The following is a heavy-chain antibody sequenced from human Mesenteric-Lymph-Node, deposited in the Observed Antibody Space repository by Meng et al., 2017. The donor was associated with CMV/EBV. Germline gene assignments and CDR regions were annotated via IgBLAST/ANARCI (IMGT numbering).Heavy chain of an antibody. V-gene: IGHV4-34*01. CDR1: GGSFSDFY. J-gene: IGHJ4*02. CDR3: ARGTDAYKTGNF. D-gene: IGHD5-24*01. Sequence: CAFYGGSFSDFYWSSIRQSPGQGLEWIGEIHPHGTTHSNPSLNSRVTISVDTSRTQFSLKMTSMTAADAAVYYCARGTDAYKTGNFWGQGTLVTVSS. CDR2: IHPHGTT.